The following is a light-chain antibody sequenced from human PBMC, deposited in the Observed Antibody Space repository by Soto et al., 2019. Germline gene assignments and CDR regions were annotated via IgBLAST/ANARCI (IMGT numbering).Light chain of an antibody. Sequence: IVMKQSPATLSVSPGESATLSCRASQSVGSKLAWFQQKAGQGPRLLIYGASTRATGIPARFSGSGSGTDFALTISSLQSEDFAVYFCEEYSYWWTFGQGTKVDI. CDR3: EEYSYWWT. V-gene: IGKV3-15*01. CDR2: GAS. CDR1: QSVGSK. J-gene: IGKJ1*01.